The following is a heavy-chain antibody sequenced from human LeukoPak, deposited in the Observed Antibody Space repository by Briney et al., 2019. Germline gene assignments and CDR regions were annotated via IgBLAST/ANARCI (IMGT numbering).Heavy chain of an antibody. CDR1: GYTFSSYG. Sequence: ASVKLSCKASGYTFSSYGISWLRHAPGQGLEWMRFISAYNGDTNFAQKLQDRVTVTPNTSTNTSYMELRSLKSDESAVYYCAIGRIPYAYFDNWGQGTLVTVSS. CDR2: ISAYNGDT. D-gene: IGHD2/OR15-2a*01. V-gene: IGHV1-18*01. J-gene: IGHJ4*02. CDR3: AIGRIPYAYFDN.